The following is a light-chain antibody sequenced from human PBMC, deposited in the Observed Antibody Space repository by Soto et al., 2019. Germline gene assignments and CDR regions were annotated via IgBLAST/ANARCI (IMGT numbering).Light chain of an antibody. CDR2: DVS. J-gene: IGLJ1*01. V-gene: IGLV2-14*01. Sequence: QSVLTQPASVSGSHGQSITISCTGTGSDVGGYNYVSWYQQHPGKAPKLMIYDVSNRPSGVSNRFSGSKSGNTASLTISGLQAEDEADYYCSSYTSSSTRVFGTGTKLTVL. CDR1: GSDVGGYNY. CDR3: SSYTSSSTRV.